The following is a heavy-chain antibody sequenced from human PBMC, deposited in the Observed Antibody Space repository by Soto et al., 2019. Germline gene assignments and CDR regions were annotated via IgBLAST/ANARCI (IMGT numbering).Heavy chain of an antibody. CDR2: IKSKTDGGTT. CDR1: GFTFSNAW. Sequence: GGSLRLSCAASGFTFSNAWMSWVRQAPGKGLEWVGRIKSKTDGGTTDYAAPVKGRFTISRDDSKNTLYLQMNSLKTEDTAVYYCIGDIVVVPAAILGAARLRRIDYWGQGTLVTVSS. J-gene: IGHJ4*02. V-gene: IGHV3-15*01. D-gene: IGHD2-2*01. CDR3: IGDIVVVPAAILGAARLRRIDY.